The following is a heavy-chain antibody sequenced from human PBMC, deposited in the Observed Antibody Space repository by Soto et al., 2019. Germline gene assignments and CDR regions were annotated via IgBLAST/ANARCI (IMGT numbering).Heavy chain of an antibody. CDR2: ISWDGGSA. Sequence: EVQLVDSGGVVVQPGGSLRLSCAASGFTFDDYTMHWVRQAPGKGLEWVSLISWDGGSAYYADSVKGRFTISRYNSKDSLYLQMNSLRTEDTALYSSARDDSSAHFHYWGQGTLVTVSS. CDR3: ARDDSSAHFHY. V-gene: IGHV3-43*01. D-gene: IGHD6-6*01. J-gene: IGHJ4*02. CDR1: GFTFDDYT.